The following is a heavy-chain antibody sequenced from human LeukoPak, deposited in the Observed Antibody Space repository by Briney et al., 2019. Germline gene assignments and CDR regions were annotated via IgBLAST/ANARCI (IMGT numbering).Heavy chain of an antibody. CDR1: GFTFSRYW. Sequence: GGSLRLSCAASGFTFSRYWMHWVRQAPGNGLVWVSCIKSDGSSTSIADSAKGRFTISRDNAKNTVYLQMNSLRAEDTAVYYCVRDNRSYNFDYWGQGALVTVSS. CDR3: VRDNRSYNFDY. J-gene: IGHJ4*02. CDR2: IKSDGSST. V-gene: IGHV3-74*01. D-gene: IGHD1-26*01.